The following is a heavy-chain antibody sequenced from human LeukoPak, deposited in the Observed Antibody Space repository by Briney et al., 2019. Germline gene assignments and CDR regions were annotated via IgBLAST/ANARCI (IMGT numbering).Heavy chain of an antibody. V-gene: IGHV3-53*01. CDR1: GFAVSTTY. CDR2: IYSGGT. D-gene: IGHD3-10*01. J-gene: IGHJ4*02. Sequence: GGSLRLSCVASGFAVSTTYMSWVRQAPGKGLEWVSAIYSGGTYFAYADSVKGRFTISRDTSKNTLYLQMNSLRVEDTAVYYCARVTLIRGPPPVWGRGTLVTVSS. CDR3: ARVTLIRGPPPV.